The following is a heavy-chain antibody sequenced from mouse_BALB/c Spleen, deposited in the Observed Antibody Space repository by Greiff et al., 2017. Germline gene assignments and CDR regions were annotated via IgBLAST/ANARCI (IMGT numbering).Heavy chain of an antibody. CDR2: IYPGSGST. CDR3: ARGVSLYDGYYYYAMDY. D-gene: IGHD2-3*01. V-gene: IGHV1-77*01. J-gene: IGHJ4*01. CDR1: GYTFTDYV. Sequence: VQLQQSGPELVKPGASVKMSCKASGYTFTDYVISWVKQRTGQGLEWIGEIYPGSGSTYYNEKFKGKATLTADKSSNTAYMQLSSLTSEDSAVYFCARGVSLYDGYYYYAMDYWGQGTSVTVSS.